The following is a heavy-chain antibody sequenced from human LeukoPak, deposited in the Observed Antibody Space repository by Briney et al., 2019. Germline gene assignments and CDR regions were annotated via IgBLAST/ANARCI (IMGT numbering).Heavy chain of an antibody. CDR1: GGSISSSSYY. CDR3: ARDLGEFVGATYYFDY. CDR2: IYYSGST. Sequence: PSETLSLTCTVSGGSISSSSYYWGWIRQPPGKGLEWIGSIYYSGSTYYNPSLKSRVTISVDTSKNQFSLKLSSVTAADTAVYYCARDLGEFVGATYYFDYWGQGTLVTVSS. J-gene: IGHJ4*02. V-gene: IGHV4-39*07. D-gene: IGHD1-26*01.